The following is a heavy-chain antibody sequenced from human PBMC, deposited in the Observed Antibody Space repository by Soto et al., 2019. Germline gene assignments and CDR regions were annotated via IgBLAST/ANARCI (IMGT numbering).Heavy chain of an antibody. D-gene: IGHD5-12*01. CDR3: TRDKDGYCGYVLFN. J-gene: IGHJ4*02. Sequence: GGSLRLSCGGSGFTFSSYSMNWVRQAPGKGLEWVSSISSISSYIYYADSVKGRFTISRDNAKNSLYLQMNSLRAEDTGVYYCTRDKDGYCGYVLFNWGQGTQVTVSS. V-gene: IGHV3-21*01. CDR2: ISSISSYI. CDR1: GFTFSSYS.